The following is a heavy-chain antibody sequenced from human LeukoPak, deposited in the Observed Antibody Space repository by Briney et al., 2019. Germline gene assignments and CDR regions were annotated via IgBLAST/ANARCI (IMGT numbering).Heavy chain of an antibody. CDR1: GFTFSSFA. J-gene: IGHJ4*02. Sequence: GGSLRLSCAASGFTFSSFAMTWVRQAPGKGLEWVSGFDGNGPNTYYADSVKGRFTISRDNSKNTLYLQMNSLRAEDTAVYYCASLNSGYDGFDYWGQGTLVTVSS. V-gene: IGHV3-23*01. CDR3: ASLNSGYDGFDY. CDR2: FDGNGPNT. D-gene: IGHD5-12*01.